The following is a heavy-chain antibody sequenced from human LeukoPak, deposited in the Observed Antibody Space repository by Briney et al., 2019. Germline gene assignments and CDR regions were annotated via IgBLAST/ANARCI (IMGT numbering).Heavy chain of an antibody. CDR3: ARDHIRGSYYHDY. J-gene: IGHJ4*02. CDR1: GFTFSSYE. CDR2: ISSSSSYI. D-gene: IGHD1-26*01. Sequence: GGSLRLSCAASGFTFSSYEMNWVRQAPGKGLEWVSSISSSSSYIYYADSVKGRFTISRDNAKNSLYLQMNSLRAEDTAVYYCARDHIRGSYYHDYWGQGTLVTVSS. V-gene: IGHV3-21*01.